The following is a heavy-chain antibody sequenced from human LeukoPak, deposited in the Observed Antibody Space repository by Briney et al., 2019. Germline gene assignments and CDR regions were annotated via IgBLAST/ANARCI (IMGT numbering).Heavy chain of an antibody. CDR2: INPNSGGT. Sequence: ASVKVSCKASGYTFTGYYMHRVRQAPGQGLEWMGWINPNSGGTNYAQKFQGRVTMTRDTSISTAYMELSRLRSDDTAVYYCARGVVTMVRGEYYFDYWGQGTLVTVSS. V-gene: IGHV1-2*02. D-gene: IGHD3-10*01. J-gene: IGHJ4*02. CDR1: GYTFTGYY. CDR3: ARGVVTMVRGEYYFDY.